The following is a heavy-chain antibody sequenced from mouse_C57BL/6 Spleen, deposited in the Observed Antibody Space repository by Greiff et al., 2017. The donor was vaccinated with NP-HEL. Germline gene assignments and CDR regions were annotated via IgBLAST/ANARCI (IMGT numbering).Heavy chain of an antibody. Sequence: QVQLKESGPGLVAPSQSLSITCTVSGFSLTSYGVHWVRQPPGKGLEWLVVIWSDGSTTYNSALKSRLSISKDNSKSQVFLKMNSLQTDDTAMYYCARHVAFYYGSSYNYAMDYWGQGTSVTVSS. V-gene: IGHV2-6-1*01. CDR2: IWSDGST. D-gene: IGHD1-1*01. CDR1: GFSLTSYG. CDR3: ARHVAFYYGSSYNYAMDY. J-gene: IGHJ4*01.